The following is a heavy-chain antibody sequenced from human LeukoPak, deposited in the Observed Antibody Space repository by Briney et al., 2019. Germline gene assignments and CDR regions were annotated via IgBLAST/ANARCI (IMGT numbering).Heavy chain of an antibody. CDR1: GFTVSSNY. J-gene: IGHJ5*02. V-gene: IGHV3-66*02. CDR3: ARELIVQSCWFDP. CDR2: IYSGGST. D-gene: IGHD3-22*01. Sequence: GGSLRLSCAASGFTVSSNYMSWVRQAPGKGLEWVSVIYSGGSTYYADSVKGRFTISRDNSKNTLYLQMNSLRAEDTAVYYCARELIVQSCWFDPWGQGTLVTVSS.